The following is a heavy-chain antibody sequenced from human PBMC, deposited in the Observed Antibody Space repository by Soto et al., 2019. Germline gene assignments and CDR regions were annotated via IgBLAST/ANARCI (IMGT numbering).Heavy chain of an antibody. Sequence: SETLSLTCTVSGGSISSGDYYWSWIRQHPGKGLEWIGYIYYSGSTYYNPSLKSRITVNPDTSKNQFSLHLNSVTPEDTAVYYCAGSTSLQWYYMDVWDKGTTVTVSS. V-gene: IGHV4-31*08. D-gene: IGHD1-7*01. CDR2: IYYSGST. CDR3: AGSTSLQWYYMDV. CDR1: GGSISSGDYY. J-gene: IGHJ6*03.